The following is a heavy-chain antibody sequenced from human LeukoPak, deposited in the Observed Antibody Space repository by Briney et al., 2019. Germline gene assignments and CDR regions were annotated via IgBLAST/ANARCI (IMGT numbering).Heavy chain of an antibody. J-gene: IGHJ5*02. CDR2: IYYSGST. CDR1: GESFSGDY. CDR3: ARASYSSSWFDP. D-gene: IGHD6-13*01. V-gene: IGHV4-59*01. Sequence: SETLSLTCGVYGESFSGDYWSWIRQPPGKGLEWIGYIYYSGSTNYNPSLKSRVTISVDTSKNQFSLKLSSVTAADTAVYYCARASYSSSWFDPWGQGTLVTVSS.